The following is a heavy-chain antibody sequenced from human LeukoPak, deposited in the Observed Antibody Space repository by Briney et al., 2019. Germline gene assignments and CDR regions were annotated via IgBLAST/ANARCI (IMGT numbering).Heavy chain of an antibody. CDR2: IKQDGSEK. D-gene: IGHD4-17*01. V-gene: IGHV3-7*01. Sequence: PGGSLRLSCAASGFTFSSYWMSWVRQTPGTGLEWVANIKQDGSEKYYVDSVKGRFTISRDNTKNSLYLQMNSLRAEDTAVYYCARDLIYGDYTLDFDYWGQGTLVTVSS. CDR1: GFTFSSYW. CDR3: ARDLIYGDYTLDFDY. J-gene: IGHJ4*02.